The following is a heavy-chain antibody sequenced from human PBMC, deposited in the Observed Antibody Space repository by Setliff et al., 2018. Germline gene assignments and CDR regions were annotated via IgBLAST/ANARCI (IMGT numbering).Heavy chain of an antibody. CDR1: GGSFSGYY. V-gene: IGHV4-34*01. D-gene: IGHD5-18*01. Sequence: SETLSLTCAVYGGSFSGYYWSWIRQPPGKGLEWIGEINHSGSTNYNPSLKSRATISVDTSKNQFSLKLSSVTAADTAVYYCARGRIQLWKYYFDYWGQGTLVTVSS. CDR3: ARGRIQLWKYYFDY. CDR2: INHSGST. J-gene: IGHJ4*02.